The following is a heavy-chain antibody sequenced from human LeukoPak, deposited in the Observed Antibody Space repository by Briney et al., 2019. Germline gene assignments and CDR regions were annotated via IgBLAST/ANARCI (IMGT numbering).Heavy chain of an antibody. D-gene: IGHD6-19*01. Sequence: ASVKVSCKASGYTFTGYYMHWVRQAPGQGLEWMGWINPNSGGTNYAQKFQGRVTMTRDTSISTAYMELSRLRSDDTAVYYCASSSSGWYFFQYYFDYWGQGTLVTVSP. CDR1: GYTFTGYY. CDR2: INPNSGGT. J-gene: IGHJ4*02. CDR3: ASSSSGWYFFQYYFDY. V-gene: IGHV1-2*02.